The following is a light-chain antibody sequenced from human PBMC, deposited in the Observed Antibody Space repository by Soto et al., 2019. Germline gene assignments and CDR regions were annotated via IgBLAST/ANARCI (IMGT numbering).Light chain of an antibody. CDR2: AAS. Sequence: DIQMTQSPSSLSASVGDRVTITCRASQSISSYLNWYQQKPGKAPKLLIYAASSLQSGVPSRFSGSGSGTDFTLTISSPQPEDFATYYCQQSYSPPRYTFGQGTKLEIK. J-gene: IGKJ2*01. CDR3: QQSYSPPRYT. CDR1: QSISSY. V-gene: IGKV1-39*01.